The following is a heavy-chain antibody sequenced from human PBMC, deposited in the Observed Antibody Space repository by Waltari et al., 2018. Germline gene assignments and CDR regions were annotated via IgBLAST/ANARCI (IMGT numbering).Heavy chain of an antibody. Sequence: QVQLVQSGAEVKKPGSSVKVSCKASGGTFSSYAISWVRQAPGQGLEWMGGIIPIFGTANYAQKFQGRVTITADESTSTAYVELSSLRSEDTAVYYCARGSRHYYDSSGYYYAFDYWGQGTLVTVSS. D-gene: IGHD3-22*01. CDR1: GGTFSSYA. CDR3: ARGSRHYYDSSGYYYAFDY. J-gene: IGHJ4*02. CDR2: IIPIFGTA. V-gene: IGHV1-69*12.